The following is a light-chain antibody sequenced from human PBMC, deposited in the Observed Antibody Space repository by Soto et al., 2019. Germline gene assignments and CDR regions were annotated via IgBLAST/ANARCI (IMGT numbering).Light chain of an antibody. J-gene: IGLJ1*01. CDR2: EIN. CDR3: SSFAGSNNFPYV. Sequence: QSVLTQPPSASGSPGQSVTVSCTGTSSDVGAYDYVSWYQQHPGKAPKLMIYEINKRPSGVPDRSSGSKSGNTASLTVSGLQAEDEADYYCSSFAGSNNFPYVFGTGTKVTV. V-gene: IGLV2-8*01. CDR1: SSDVGAYDY.